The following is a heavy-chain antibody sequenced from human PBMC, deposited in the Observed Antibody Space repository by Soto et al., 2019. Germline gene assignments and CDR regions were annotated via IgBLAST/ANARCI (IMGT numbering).Heavy chain of an antibody. V-gene: IGHV1-69*14. D-gene: IGHD4-17*01. CDR3: ARGHEYGGNSDAFDI. Sequence: QVQLVQSGAEVKKPGSSVKVSCKASGGTLSTSSIKWLRQAPGQRPEWMGYILPIFGTADYAQKFQDRVTITADKSTDTAYMELRSLFSEVTAVHYCARGHEYGGNSDAFDIWGQGTVVTVSS. CDR2: ILPIFGTA. J-gene: IGHJ3*02. CDR1: GGTLSTSS.